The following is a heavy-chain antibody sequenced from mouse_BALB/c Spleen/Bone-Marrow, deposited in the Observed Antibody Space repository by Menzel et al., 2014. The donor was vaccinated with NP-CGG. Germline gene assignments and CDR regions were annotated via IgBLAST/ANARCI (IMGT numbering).Heavy chain of an antibody. V-gene: IGHV7-1*02. J-gene: IGHJ3*01. CDR1: GFTFSDFY. Sequence: EVQLVESGGGLEQPGDSLRLSCATSGFTFSDFYMEWVRQPPGKRLEWIAASRNKAKYYTTEYSASVKGRFIVSRDTSQSVLYLQMNALRAEDTAIYYCARDVGYGNYFVYWGQGTLVTVSA. D-gene: IGHD2-10*02. CDR3: ARDVGYGNYFVY. CDR2: SRNKAKYYTT.